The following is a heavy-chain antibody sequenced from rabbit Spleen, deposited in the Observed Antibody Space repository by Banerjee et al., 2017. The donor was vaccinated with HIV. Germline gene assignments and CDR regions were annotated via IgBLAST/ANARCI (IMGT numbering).Heavy chain of an antibody. Sequence: QEQLVESGGGPVQPEGSLTLTCKASGVSFSDKDVMCWVRQAPGKGLEWITCINIATGKSVYASWVSGRFIMSRTSSTTVFLQMTSLTAADTATYFCARDLPDIIGWNFGFWGQGTLVTVS. CDR1: GVSFSDKDV. CDR3: ARDLPDIIGWNFGF. CDR2: INIATGKS. V-gene: IGHV1S45*01. J-gene: IGHJ3*01. D-gene: IGHD1-1*01.